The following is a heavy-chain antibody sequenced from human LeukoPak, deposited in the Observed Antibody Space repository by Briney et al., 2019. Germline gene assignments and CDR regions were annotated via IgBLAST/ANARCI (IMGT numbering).Heavy chain of an antibody. J-gene: IGHJ4*02. CDR2: ISGSGGST. D-gene: IGHD6-13*01. Sequence: GGSLRLSCAASGFTFSSYAMSWVRQAPGKGLEWVSAISGSGGSTYYADSVKGRFTISRDNSKNTLYLQMNSLRAEDTAVYYCANGIFGGTYSSPMTYFDYWGQGTLVTVSS. V-gene: IGHV3-23*01. CDR3: ANGIFGGTYSSPMTYFDY. CDR1: GFTFSSYA.